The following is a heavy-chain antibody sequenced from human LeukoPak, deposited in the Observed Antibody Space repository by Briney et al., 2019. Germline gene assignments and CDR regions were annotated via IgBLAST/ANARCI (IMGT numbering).Heavy chain of an antibody. CDR3: AGGRDIGVPGPGGYYDY. CDR1: GFTFREYH. CDR2: ISPGGATI. V-gene: IGHV3-11*01. D-gene: IGHD6-19*01. J-gene: IGHJ4*02. Sequence: GGSLRLSCAASGFTFREYHMSWIRQAPGKGLEWVSYISPGGATIYFADSVKGRFTISRDNAKNSLSLQMDSLTAEDTAVYFCAGGRDIGVPGPGGYYDYWGQGTLVTVSS.